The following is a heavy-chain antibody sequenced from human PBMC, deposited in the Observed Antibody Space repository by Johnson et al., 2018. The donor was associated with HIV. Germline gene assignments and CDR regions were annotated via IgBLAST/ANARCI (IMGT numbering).Heavy chain of an antibody. CDR1: GFTFSSYW. CDR2: IKQEGSEK. V-gene: IGHV3-7*05. D-gene: IGHD3-10*01. CDR3: ARDTSGEGRAFDI. J-gene: IGHJ3*02. Sequence: MQLVESGGGLVQPGGSLSLSCASSGFTFSSYWMSWVRQAPGKGLEWVANIKQEGSEKYYVYYVKGRFSISRDNAKNALDLQMNSLRAEDTAVYYCARDTSGEGRAFDIWGQGTMVTVSS.